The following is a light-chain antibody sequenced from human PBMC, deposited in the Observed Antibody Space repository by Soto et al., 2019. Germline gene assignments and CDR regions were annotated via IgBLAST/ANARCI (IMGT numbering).Light chain of an antibody. V-gene: IGKV3-11*02. Sequence: EIVLTQSPATLSLSPGERATLSCRASQSVSRYLAWYQQKPGQAPRLLIYDASNRATGIPARFSGSGSGRDFTLTISSLEPEDFAVYYCQQRTNWLWTFGQGTKVEMK. CDR2: DAS. CDR3: QQRTNWLWT. CDR1: QSVSRY. J-gene: IGKJ1*01.